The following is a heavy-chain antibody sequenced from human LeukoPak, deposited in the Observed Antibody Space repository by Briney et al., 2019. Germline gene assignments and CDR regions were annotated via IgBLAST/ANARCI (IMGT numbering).Heavy chain of an antibody. D-gene: IGHD3-16*01. J-gene: IGHJ4*02. V-gene: IGHV4-59*01. CDR1: GGSISSYY. Sequence: PSETLSLTCTVSGGSISSYYWSWIRQPPGKGLEWIGYIYYSGSTNYNPSLKSRVTISVDTSKNQFSLKLSSVTAADTAVYYCARDLGEQWDYWGQGTLVTVSS. CDR2: IYYSGST. CDR3: ARDLGEQWDY.